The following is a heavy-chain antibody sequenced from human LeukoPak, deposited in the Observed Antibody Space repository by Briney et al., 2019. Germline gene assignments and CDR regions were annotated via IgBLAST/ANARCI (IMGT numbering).Heavy chain of an antibody. V-gene: IGHV1-69*13. Sequence: ASVKVSCKASGGTFSSYAISWVRQAPGQELEWMGGIIPIFGTANYAQKFQGRVTITADESTSTAYMELSSLRSEDTAVYYCAREGSPRSTFFDYWGQGTLVTVSS. J-gene: IGHJ4*02. CDR2: IIPIFGTA. CDR1: GGTFSSYA. CDR3: AREGSPRSTFFDY. D-gene: IGHD5-24*01.